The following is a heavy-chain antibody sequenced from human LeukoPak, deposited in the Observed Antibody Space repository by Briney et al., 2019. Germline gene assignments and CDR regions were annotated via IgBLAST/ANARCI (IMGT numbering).Heavy chain of an antibody. CDR1: GFTFSSYE. CDR2: ISTSGSTT. CDR3: AELGITMIGGV. D-gene: IGHD3-10*02. Sequence: RSGGSLRLSCAASGFTFSSYEMNWVRQAPGKGLEWISYISTSGSTTYYADSVKGRFTISRDNAKNSLYLQMNSLRAEDTAVYYCAELGITMIGGVWGKGTTVTISS. J-gene: IGHJ6*04. V-gene: IGHV3-48*03.